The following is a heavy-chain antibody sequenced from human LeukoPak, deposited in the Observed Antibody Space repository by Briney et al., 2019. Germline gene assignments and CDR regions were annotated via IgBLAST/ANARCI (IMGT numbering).Heavy chain of an antibody. D-gene: IGHD4-17*01. Sequence: GGSLRLSCAVSGFTFSNYWMTWARQAPGKGLEWVANIKRDGSEKNYVDSVKGRFTISRDNAKKSLYLQMHSLRAEDTAVYYCARNMYGDYNNYYYYYAMDVWGQGTTVTVSS. CDR1: GFTFSNYW. V-gene: IGHV3-7*01. CDR3: ARNMYGDYNNYYYYYAMDV. CDR2: IKRDGSEK. J-gene: IGHJ6*02.